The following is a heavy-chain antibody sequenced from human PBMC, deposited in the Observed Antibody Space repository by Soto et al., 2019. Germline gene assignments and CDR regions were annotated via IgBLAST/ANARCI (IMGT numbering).Heavy chain of an antibody. CDR3: AKGLWNDIVVVPAAIPYFDY. Sequence: GGSLRLSCAASGFTFSSYAMSWVRQAPGKGLEWVSAISGSGGSTYYADSVKGRFTISRDNSKNTLYLQMNSLRAEDTAVYYCAKGLWNDIVVVPAAIPYFDYWGQGTLVTVSS. V-gene: IGHV3-23*01. J-gene: IGHJ4*02. D-gene: IGHD2-2*02. CDR2: ISGSGGST. CDR1: GFTFSSYA.